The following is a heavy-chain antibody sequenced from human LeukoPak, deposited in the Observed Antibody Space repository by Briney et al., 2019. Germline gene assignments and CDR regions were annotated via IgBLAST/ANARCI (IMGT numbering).Heavy chain of an antibody. CDR1: GFTFSNYW. Sequence: GGSLRLSCAASGFTFSNYWMSWVRQASGKGLEWVANIKQDGSEKYYVDPVKGRFTISRDNAKSSLYLQMNSLRAEDTAVYYCAREPFYDFWSGYYTGCSWGQGTLVTVSS. V-gene: IGHV3-7*01. CDR2: IKQDGSEK. CDR3: AREPFYDFWSGYYTGCS. J-gene: IGHJ5*02. D-gene: IGHD3-3*01.